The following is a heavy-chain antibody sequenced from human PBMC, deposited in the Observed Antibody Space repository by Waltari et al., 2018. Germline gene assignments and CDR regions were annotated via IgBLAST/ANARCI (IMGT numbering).Heavy chain of an antibody. D-gene: IGHD5-12*01. V-gene: IGHV1-69*04. Sequence: QVQLVQSGAEVKKPGSSVKVSCKASGGTFSSYAISWVRQAPGQGLEWMGRISPLHGIANYAQKFQGRGTITADKSTSTAYMELSSLRSEDTAVYYCARGAYSGYDSIYYYGMDVWGQGTTVTVSS. J-gene: IGHJ6*02. CDR1: GGTFSSYA. CDR2: ISPLHGIA. CDR3: ARGAYSGYDSIYYYGMDV.